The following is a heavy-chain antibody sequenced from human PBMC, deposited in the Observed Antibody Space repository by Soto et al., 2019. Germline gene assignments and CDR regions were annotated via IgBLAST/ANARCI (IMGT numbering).Heavy chain of an antibody. D-gene: IGHD2-21*02. CDR2: ISSNGGRT. V-gene: IGHV3-64D*08. Sequence: PWGSLRLSCSASGFTFSSHDMHWVRQVPGRGLEYVSAISSNGGRTYYADSVKGRFTISRDNSKNTLYLQMSSLRAEDTAVYYCVKDIPPSHCVGDCYGFDIWGPGTLVTVSS. J-gene: IGHJ3*02. CDR1: GFTFSSHD. CDR3: VKDIPPSHCVGDCYGFDI.